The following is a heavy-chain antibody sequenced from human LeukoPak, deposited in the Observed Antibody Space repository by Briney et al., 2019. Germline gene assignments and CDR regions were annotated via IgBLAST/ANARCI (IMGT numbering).Heavy chain of an antibody. CDR1: GFTFSSYS. V-gene: IGHV3-21*05. CDR2: ISSSSSYK. D-gene: IGHD3-22*01. CDR3: ARAPVIVTHDWYFDL. Sequence: PGGSLRLSCAASGFTFSSYSMNWVRQAPGKGLEWVSYISSSSSYKYYVDSVKGRFTISRDNAKKSLYLQMNSLRAEDTAVYYCARAPVIVTHDWYFDLWGRGTLVAVSS. J-gene: IGHJ2*01.